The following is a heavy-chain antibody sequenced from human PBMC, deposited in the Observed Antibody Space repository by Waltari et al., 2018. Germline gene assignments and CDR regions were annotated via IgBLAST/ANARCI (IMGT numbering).Heavy chain of an antibody. J-gene: IGHJ4*02. Sequence: QVQLQESGPGLVKPSETLSLTCAVSGYSISSGYYWGWIRQPPGKGLEWIGSIYHSGGTYYNPSLKSRVTISVDTSKNQFSLKLSSVTAADTAVYYCAGGYGDYEGYWGQGTLVTVSS. CDR3: AGGYGDYEGY. CDR2: IYHSGGT. CDR1: GYSISSGYY. V-gene: IGHV4-38-2*01. D-gene: IGHD4-17*01.